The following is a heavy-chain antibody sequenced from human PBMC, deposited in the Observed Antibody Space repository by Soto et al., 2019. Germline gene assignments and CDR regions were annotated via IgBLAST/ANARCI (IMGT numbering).Heavy chain of an antibody. CDR1: GYTFITYD. V-gene: IGHV1-8*01. J-gene: IGHJ4*02. Sequence: ASVKVSCKASGYTFITYDINWVRQATGQGLEWMGWMNPSNGNAGYAQKFQGRLTMTRNTSISTAYMELSSLRSDDTAVYFCARRKERSGPNYFDSCGQGPLVTVYS. CDR3: ARRKERSGPNYFDS. CDR2: MNPSNGNA. D-gene: IGHD6-25*01.